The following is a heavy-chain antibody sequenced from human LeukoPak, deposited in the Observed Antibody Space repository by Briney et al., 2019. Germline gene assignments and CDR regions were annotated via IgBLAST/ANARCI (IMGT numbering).Heavy chain of an antibody. Sequence: TGGSLRLSCAASGFTFSSYAMNWVRQTPGKGLEWVSYIVGSGGNTYHADSVKGRFTISRDNSENTVYMQMDSLRAEDTAVYYCAKGFLASCSGTRCYPFDHWGQGTPVTVSS. J-gene: IGHJ4*02. V-gene: IGHV3-23*01. CDR1: GFTFSSYA. D-gene: IGHD2-15*01. CDR3: AKGFLASCSGTRCYPFDH. CDR2: IVGSGGNT.